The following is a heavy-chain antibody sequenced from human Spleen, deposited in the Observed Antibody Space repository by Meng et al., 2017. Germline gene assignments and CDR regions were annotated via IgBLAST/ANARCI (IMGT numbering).Heavy chain of an antibody. CDR2: IWYDGSNK. Sequence: GESLKISCAASGFTFSSYGMHWVRQAPGKGLEGVAVIWYDGSNKYYADSVKGRFTISRDNSKNTLYLQMNSLRAEDTAVYYCTRSSPWLLTRHDYWGQGTLVTVSS. CDR3: TRSSPWLLTRHDY. D-gene: IGHD2-21*02. CDR1: GFTFSSYG. J-gene: IGHJ4*02. V-gene: IGHV3-33*01.